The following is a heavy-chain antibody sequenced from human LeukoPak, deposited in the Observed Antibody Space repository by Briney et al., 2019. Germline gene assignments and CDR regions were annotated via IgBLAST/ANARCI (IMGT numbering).Heavy chain of an antibody. V-gene: IGHV3-53*01. J-gene: IGHJ4*02. Sequence: GGSLRLSCAASGFTVSSNYMSWVRQAPGKGLEWVSVIYSGGSTYYADSVKGRFTISRDNSKNTLYLQMNSLRAEDTAVYYCARVSAPYYDSSDYADYWGQGTLVTVSS. CDR3: ARVSAPYYDSSDYADY. D-gene: IGHD3-22*01. CDR2: IYSGGST. CDR1: GFTVSSNY.